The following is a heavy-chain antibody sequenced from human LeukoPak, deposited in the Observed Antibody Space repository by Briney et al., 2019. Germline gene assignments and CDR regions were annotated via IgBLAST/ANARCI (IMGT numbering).Heavy chain of an antibody. Sequence: LPETLSLTCTVSGGSISSYYRSWIRQPPGKGLEWIGYIYYSGSTNYNPSLKSRVTISVDTSKNQFSLKLSSVTAADTAVYYCARGPEAYSSSWYLAVDYWGQGTLVTVSS. CDR2: IYYSGST. J-gene: IGHJ4*02. CDR1: GGSISSYY. CDR3: ARGPEAYSSSWYLAVDY. D-gene: IGHD6-13*01. V-gene: IGHV4-59*01.